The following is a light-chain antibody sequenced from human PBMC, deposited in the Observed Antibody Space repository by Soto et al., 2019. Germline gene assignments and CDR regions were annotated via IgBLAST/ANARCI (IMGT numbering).Light chain of an antibody. CDR3: SSYAGSNNYV. CDR2: EVS. Sequence: QSVLTQPPSASGSPGQSVTISCTGTSSDVGGYNYVSWYQQHLGKAPKLMIYEVSKWPSGVPDRFSGSKSGNTASLTVSGLQAEDEADYYCSSYAGSNNYVFGTGTKLTVL. V-gene: IGLV2-8*01. J-gene: IGLJ1*01. CDR1: SSDVGGYNY.